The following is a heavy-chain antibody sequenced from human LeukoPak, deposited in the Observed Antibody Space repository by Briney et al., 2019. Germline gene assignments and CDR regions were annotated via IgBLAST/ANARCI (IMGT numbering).Heavy chain of an antibody. CDR3: AKDFVGTGNFRGGDY. J-gene: IGHJ4*02. V-gene: IGHV3-23*01. D-gene: IGHD2-8*02. CDR1: GFTFTSYA. CDR2: ISRIGGSI. Sequence: GGSLRLSCAASGFTFTSYALAWVRQAPGKGLEWVSSISRIGGSIYYADSVKGRFTISRDNSKNTLYLQTNSLRVEDTAVYYCAKDFVGTGNFRGGDYWGQGTLVTVSS.